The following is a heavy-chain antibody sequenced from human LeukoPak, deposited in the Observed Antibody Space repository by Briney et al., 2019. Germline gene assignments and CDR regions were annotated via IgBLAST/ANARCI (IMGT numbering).Heavy chain of an antibody. CDR3: ASLGTLRS. CDR1: GGSASSSSYY. CDR2: ISYSGTN. D-gene: IGHD7-27*01. Sequence: SETLSLTCTVSGGSASSSSYYCGWIRHPPGKGLEWIGSISYSGTNYNNPSLKSRVSISIGTSKTQFSVKLTSVTAADTAMYYCASLGTLRSWGQGTLVTVSS. J-gene: IGHJ5*02. V-gene: IGHV4-39*01.